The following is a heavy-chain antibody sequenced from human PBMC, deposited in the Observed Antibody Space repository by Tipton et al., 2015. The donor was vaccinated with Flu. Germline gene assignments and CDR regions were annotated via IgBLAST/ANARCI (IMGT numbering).Heavy chain of an antibody. CDR2: INHSGST. CDR3: AREVGATLYYYYYYYMDV. J-gene: IGHJ6*03. V-gene: IGHV4-34*01. CDR1: GGSFSGYY. Sequence: TLSLTCAVYGGSFSGYYWSWIRQPPGKGLEWIGEINHSGSTNYNPSLKSRVTISVDTSKNQFSLKLSSVTAADTAVYYCAREVGATLYYYYYYYMDVWGKGTTVTVSS. D-gene: IGHD1-26*01.